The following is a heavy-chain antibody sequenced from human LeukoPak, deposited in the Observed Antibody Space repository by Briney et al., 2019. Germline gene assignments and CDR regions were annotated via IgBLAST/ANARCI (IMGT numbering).Heavy chain of an antibody. Sequence: PGGSLRLSCAASGFTFSSYNMNWVRQAPGKGLEWVSSISSSTIYIYYADSVKGRFTISRDNSKNTLYLQMNSLRAEDTAVYYCAKDLGRYRNNYFDYWGQGTLVTVSS. CDR3: AKDLGRYRNNYFDY. D-gene: IGHD1-26*01. J-gene: IGHJ4*02. CDR2: ISSSTIYI. CDR1: GFTFSSYN. V-gene: IGHV3-21*04.